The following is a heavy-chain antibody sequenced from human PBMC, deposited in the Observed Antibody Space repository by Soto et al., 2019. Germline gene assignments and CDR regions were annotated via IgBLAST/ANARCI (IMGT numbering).Heavy chain of an antibody. CDR3: ARDNPTEDAFDI. J-gene: IGHJ3*02. V-gene: IGHV3-53*01. CDR1: GFTVSSNY. Sequence: SGGSLRLSCAASGFTVSSNYMSWVRQAPGKGLEWVSVIYSGGSTYYADSVKGRFTISRDNSKNTLYLQMNSLRAEDTAVYYCARDNPTEDAFDIWGQGTMVTVSS. CDR2: IYSGGST.